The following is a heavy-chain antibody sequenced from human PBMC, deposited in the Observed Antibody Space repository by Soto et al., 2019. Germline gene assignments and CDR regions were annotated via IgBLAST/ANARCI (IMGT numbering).Heavy chain of an antibody. D-gene: IGHD2-21*02. Sequence: ESGGGLVKPGGSLRLSCAASGFTFSSYSMNWVRQAPGKGLEWVSSISSSSSYIYYADSVKGRFTISRDNAKNSLYLQMNSLRAEDTAVYYCARDRDSDDAFDIWGQGTMVTVSS. CDR3: ARDRDSDDAFDI. CDR1: GFTFSSYS. J-gene: IGHJ3*02. V-gene: IGHV3-21*01. CDR2: ISSSSSYI.